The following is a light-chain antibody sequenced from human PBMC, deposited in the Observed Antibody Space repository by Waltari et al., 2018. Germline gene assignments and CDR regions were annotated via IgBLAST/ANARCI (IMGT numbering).Light chain of an antibody. J-gene: IGKJ4*01. V-gene: IGKV3-15*01. CDR1: LSIDDS. CDR3: QQYNQWPLT. Sequence: EIVMTQSPATLSVSRGGSATLSCRASLSIDDSLAWYQQKPGHPPRLLIHGASTRDTGIPVRFSGSGSGTDFTLTITGLQSEDFAVYFCQQYNQWPLTFGRGTKVDI. CDR2: GAS.